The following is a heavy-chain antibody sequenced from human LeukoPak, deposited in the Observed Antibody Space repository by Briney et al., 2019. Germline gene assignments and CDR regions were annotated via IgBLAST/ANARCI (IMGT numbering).Heavy chain of an antibody. CDR1: GVTVSSTS. CDR2: IHSGGNT. Sequence: PGGSLRLSCAASGVTVSSTSMSWVRQAPGKGLEWVSVIHSGGNTNYADSVKGRFTISRDNSKNTQYLQMNSLRVEDTAVYYCARELISTSCCTFRYWRQGTLVTVSS. V-gene: IGHV3-66*01. J-gene: IGHJ4*02. D-gene: IGHD2-2*01. CDR3: ARELISTSCCTFRY.